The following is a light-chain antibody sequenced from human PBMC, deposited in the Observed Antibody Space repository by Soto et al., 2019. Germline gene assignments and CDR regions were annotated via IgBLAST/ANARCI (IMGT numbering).Light chain of an antibody. CDR3: QHYDSSPLP. CDR1: QRISSSC. CDR2: GAS. J-gene: IGKJ4*01. Sequence: EIVLTQSPGTLSLSPGDRVTLSCRASQRISSSCLAWYQQRPGQAPRLLIYGASSRATGIPDRFSGSGSGTDFTLTISRLEPEDFAVYYCQHYDSSPLPFGGGTRVEI. V-gene: IGKV3-20*01.